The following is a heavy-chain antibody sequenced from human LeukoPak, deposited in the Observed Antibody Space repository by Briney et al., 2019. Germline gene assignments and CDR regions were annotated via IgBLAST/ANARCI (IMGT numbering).Heavy chain of an antibody. D-gene: IGHD2-15*01. CDR2: ISGSSGST. J-gene: IGHJ4*02. CDR3: AKFCSGGSCFLLPI. Sequence: GGSLRLSCAASGFTFSSYAMNWVRQAPGKGLEWVSGISGSSGSTYYADSVKGRFTISRDNSKNTLYLQMNSLRAEDTAVYYCAKFCSGGSCFLLPIWGQGTLVTVSS. CDR1: GFTFSSYA. V-gene: IGHV3-23*01.